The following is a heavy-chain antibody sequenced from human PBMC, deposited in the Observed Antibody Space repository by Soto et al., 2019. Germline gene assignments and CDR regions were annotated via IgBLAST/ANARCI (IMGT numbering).Heavy chain of an antibody. CDR1: GFTFSSYA. Sequence: EVQLLESGGGLVQPGGSLRLSCAASGFTFSSYAMSWVRQAPGKGLEWVSAISGSGGSTYYADSVKGRFTISRDNSKNTLYLQMNSLRAEHTAVYHCVKDQPSLQWLVRGAFDIWGQGTMVTVSS. D-gene: IGHD6-19*01. CDR2: ISGSGGST. J-gene: IGHJ3*02. V-gene: IGHV3-23*01. CDR3: VKDQPSLQWLVRGAFDI.